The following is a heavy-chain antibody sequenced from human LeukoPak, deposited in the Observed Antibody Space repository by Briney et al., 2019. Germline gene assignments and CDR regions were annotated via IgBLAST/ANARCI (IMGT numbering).Heavy chain of an antibody. V-gene: IGHV4-59*01. D-gene: IGHD5-12*01. CDR1: GGSISSYF. CDR2: IYYSGST. Sequence: PSETLSLTCTVSGGSISSYFWSWVRQPPGKGLEWIGYIYYSGSTNYNPSLKSRVTISVDTSKNQFSLKLASVTTADTAVYYCARDRWLGYWCQGTLVTVSS. J-gene: IGHJ4*02. CDR3: ARDRWLGY.